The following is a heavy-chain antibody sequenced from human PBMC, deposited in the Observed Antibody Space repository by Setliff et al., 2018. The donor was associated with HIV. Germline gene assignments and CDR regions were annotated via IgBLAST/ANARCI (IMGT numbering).Heavy chain of an antibody. Sequence: ASVKVSCKASGYNFVNYEINWVRQATGQGLEWMGWMNPDSGNTDYAQKFQGRVTMTRDTSISTAYMELSSLTSDDTAVYYCARGRFWGSHWGQGTLVTVSS. CDR2: MNPDSGNT. CDR1: GYNFVNYE. CDR3: ARGRFWGSH. V-gene: IGHV1-8*02. J-gene: IGHJ4*02. D-gene: IGHD7-27*01.